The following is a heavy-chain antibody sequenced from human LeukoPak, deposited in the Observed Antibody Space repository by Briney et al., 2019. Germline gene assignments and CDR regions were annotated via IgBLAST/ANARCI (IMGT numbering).Heavy chain of an antibody. CDR1: GFTFSSYG. J-gene: IGHJ4*02. CDR2: IWYDGSNK. Sequence: GGSLRLSCAASGFTFSSYGMHWVRQAPGKGLEWVAVIWYDGSNKYYADSVKGRFTISRDNSKNTLYLQVNSLRAEDTAVYYCARSKSQTIDYWGQGTLVTVSS. CDR3: ARSKSQTIDY. V-gene: IGHV3-33*08. D-gene: IGHD1/OR15-1a*01.